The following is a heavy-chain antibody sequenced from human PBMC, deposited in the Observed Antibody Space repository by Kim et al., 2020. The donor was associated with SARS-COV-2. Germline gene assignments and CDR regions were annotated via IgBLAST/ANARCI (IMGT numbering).Heavy chain of an antibody. Sequence: DPSLKSRVTLPVDTSKNPFSLKLSSVTAADTAVYYWARGRVTVVISALDYWGQGTLVTVSS. V-gene: IGHV4-31*02. D-gene: IGHD2-15*01. CDR3: ARGRVTVVISALDY. J-gene: IGHJ4*02.